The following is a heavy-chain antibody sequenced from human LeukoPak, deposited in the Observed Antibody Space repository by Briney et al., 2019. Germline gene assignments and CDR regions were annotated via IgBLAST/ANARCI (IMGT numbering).Heavy chain of an antibody. J-gene: IGHJ6*02. CDR1: GGSISSYY. V-gene: IGHV4-4*07. CDR3: ARITMARGVPYGMDV. D-gene: IGHD3-10*01. Sequence: SETLSLTCTVSGGSISSYYWSWIRQPAGKGLEWIGRIYTSGSTNYNPSLKSRVTMSVDTSKNQFSLKLSSVTAADTAVYYCARITMARGVPYGMDVWGQGTTVTVSS. CDR2: IYTSGST.